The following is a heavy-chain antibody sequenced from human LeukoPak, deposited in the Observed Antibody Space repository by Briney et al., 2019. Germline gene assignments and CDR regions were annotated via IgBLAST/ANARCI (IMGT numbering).Heavy chain of an antibody. CDR1: GFTLKIYP. J-gene: IGHJ3*02. CDR2: ISHAGSDK. V-gene: IGHV3-30*04. Sequence: GGSLRLSCAASGFTLKIYPMHWVRQAPGKGLEWLSVISHAGSDKTNADSVKGRFIISRDNSKNTIYLQLNSLRPEDTAMYYCAREGVQTTVDAFDIWGLGTMVIVSS. CDR3: AREGVQTTVDAFDI. D-gene: IGHD4-17*01.